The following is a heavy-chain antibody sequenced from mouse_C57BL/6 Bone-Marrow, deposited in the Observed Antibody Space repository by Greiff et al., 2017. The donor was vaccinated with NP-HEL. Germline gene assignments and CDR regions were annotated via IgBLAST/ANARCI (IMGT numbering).Heavy chain of an antibody. Sequence: VQLQQSGPELVKPGASVKIPCKASGYTFTDYNMDWVKQSHGKSLEWIGDINPNNGGTIYNQKFKGKATLTVDKSSSTAYMELRSLTSEDTAVYYCAWGGDGYYWYFDVWGTGTTVTVSS. CDR2: INPNNGGT. V-gene: IGHV1-18*01. CDR1: GYTFTDYN. CDR3: AWGGDGYYWYFDV. D-gene: IGHD2-3*01. J-gene: IGHJ1*03.